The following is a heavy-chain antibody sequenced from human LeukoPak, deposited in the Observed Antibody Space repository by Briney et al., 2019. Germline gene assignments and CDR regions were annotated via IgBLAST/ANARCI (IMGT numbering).Heavy chain of an antibody. Sequence: SETLSLTCSVSGGSINSHYWSWIRQPPGKRLEWIGYIFNTGNTNYNPSLASRVTMSVDTSRAQLFLRLSPVTAADTAIYYCASRPADTTWYGVFDYWSQGTLVTVSS. D-gene: IGHD3-10*01. CDR1: GGSINSHY. V-gene: IGHV4-59*11. J-gene: IGHJ4*02. CDR3: ASRPADTTWYGVFDY. CDR2: IFNTGNT.